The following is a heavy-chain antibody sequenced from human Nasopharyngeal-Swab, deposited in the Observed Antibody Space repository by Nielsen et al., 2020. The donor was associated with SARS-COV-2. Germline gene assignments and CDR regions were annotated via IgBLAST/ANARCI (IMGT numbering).Heavy chain of an antibody. Sequence: SETLSLTCAVYGGSFSGYYWSWIRQPPGKGLEWIGEINHSGSTNYNPSLKSRVTISVDTSKNQFSLKLSSVTAADTAVHYCARGSIAVAGTTSYYYYGMDVWGQGTTVTVSS. V-gene: IGHV4-34*01. CDR2: INHSGST. CDR1: GGSFSGYY. CDR3: ARGSIAVAGTTSYYYYGMDV. D-gene: IGHD6-19*01. J-gene: IGHJ6*02.